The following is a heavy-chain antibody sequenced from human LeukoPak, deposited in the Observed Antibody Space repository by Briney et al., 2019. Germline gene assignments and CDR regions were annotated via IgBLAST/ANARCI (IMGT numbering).Heavy chain of an antibody. Sequence: GGSLRLSCAASGFTFSSYSMNWVRQAPGKGLEWVSSISSSSSYIYYADSVKGRFTISRDNAKNSLYLQMNSLRAEDTAVYYCARGAYCSGGSCYSQPQPNRYFDLWGRGTLVTVSS. CDR3: ARGAYCSGGSCYSQPQPNRYFDL. J-gene: IGHJ2*01. CDR1: GFTFSSYS. V-gene: IGHV3-21*01. CDR2: ISSSSSYI. D-gene: IGHD2-15*01.